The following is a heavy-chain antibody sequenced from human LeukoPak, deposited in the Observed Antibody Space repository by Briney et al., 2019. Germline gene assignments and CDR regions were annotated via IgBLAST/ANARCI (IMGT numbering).Heavy chain of an antibody. Sequence: GGSLRLSCAASGFTFSSYEMNWVRQAPGKGLEWVSYISSSCSTIYYADSVKGRFTISRDNAKNSLYLQMNSLRAEDTAVYYCARDFLCSGGSCYSDAFDIWGQGTMVTVSS. CDR2: ISSSCSTI. V-gene: IGHV3-48*03. J-gene: IGHJ3*02. CDR1: GFTFSSYE. D-gene: IGHD2-15*01. CDR3: ARDFLCSGGSCYSDAFDI.